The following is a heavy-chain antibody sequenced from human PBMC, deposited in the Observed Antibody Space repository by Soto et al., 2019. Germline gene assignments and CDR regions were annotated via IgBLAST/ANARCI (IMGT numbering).Heavy chain of an antibody. V-gene: IGHV4-59*01. CDR2: IYYSGST. Sequence: SETLSLTCTVSGGSISSYYWSWIRQPPGKGLEWIGYIYYSGSTNYNPSLKSRVTISVDTSKNQFSLKLSSVTAADTAVYYCARVMGHYYDSSVLTYYFDYWGQGTLVTVSS. D-gene: IGHD3-22*01. J-gene: IGHJ4*02. CDR3: ARVMGHYYDSSVLTYYFDY. CDR1: GGSISSYY.